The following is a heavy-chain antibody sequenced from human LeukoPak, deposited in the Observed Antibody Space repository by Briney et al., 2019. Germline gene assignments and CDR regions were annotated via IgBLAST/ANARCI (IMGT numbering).Heavy chain of an antibody. Sequence: SETLSLTCSVSGDSISSTGRYCFWDWIRQPPGKGLEWIGTIYHSVTTYYTPAPKSRVALSVDTSRNQFSLRLTSVTAADTAVYYCARRLGVETYFDYWGQGILVTVSS. CDR1: GDSISSTGRYCF. CDR2: IYHSVTT. CDR3: ARRLGVETYFDY. D-gene: IGHD3-10*01. V-gene: IGHV4-39*01. J-gene: IGHJ4*02.